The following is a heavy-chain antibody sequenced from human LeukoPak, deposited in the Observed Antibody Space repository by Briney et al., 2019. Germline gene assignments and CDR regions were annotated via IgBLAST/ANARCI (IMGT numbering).Heavy chain of an antibody. CDR1: GFTFSSYG. Sequence: GGSLRLSCAASGFTFSSYGINWVRQAPGKGLEWVSGISGNGGSTYYADSVKGRFTISRDNSKNTLYLQMNGLKTEDTAVYYCTRRYNYDSSGYYYVRDAFDIWGQGTMVTVSS. CDR3: TRRYNYDSSGYYYVRDAFDI. CDR2: ISGNGGST. D-gene: IGHD3-22*01. V-gene: IGHV3-23*01. J-gene: IGHJ3*02.